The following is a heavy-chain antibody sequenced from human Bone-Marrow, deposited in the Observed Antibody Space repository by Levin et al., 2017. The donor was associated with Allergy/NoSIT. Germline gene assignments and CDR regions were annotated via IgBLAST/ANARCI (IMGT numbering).Heavy chain of an antibody. J-gene: IGHJ4*02. V-gene: IGHV3-7*02. Sequence: GESLKISCAASGFTFSIYWMSWVRQVPGKGLEWVANIKEDGSDKYYVDSVKGRFTISRDNAKNLLYLQIHSPRAEDTAIYYCGVMVRRVPFDDWGQGTQVTVSS. CDR2: IKEDGSDK. CDR1: GFTFSIYW. D-gene: IGHD3-10*01. CDR3: GVMVRRVPFDD.